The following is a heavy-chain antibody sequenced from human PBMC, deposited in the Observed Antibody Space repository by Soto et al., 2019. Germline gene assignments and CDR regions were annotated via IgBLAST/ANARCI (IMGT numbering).Heavy chain of an antibody. CDR1: GFTFDSYA. D-gene: IGHD5-18*01. Sequence: PGGSLRLSCAASGFTFDSYAMSWVRLAPGRGLEWVSSISGSSGNIFYADSVKGRSTISRDNSKNTVYLQINSLRAEDTALYYCAKVDGYTFGRTRSFDYWGQGTLVTFSS. CDR2: ISGSSGNI. J-gene: IGHJ4*02. CDR3: AKVDGYTFGRTRSFDY. V-gene: IGHV3-23*01.